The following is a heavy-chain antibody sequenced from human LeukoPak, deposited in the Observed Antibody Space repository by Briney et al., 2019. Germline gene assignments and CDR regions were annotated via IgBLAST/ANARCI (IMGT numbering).Heavy chain of an antibody. CDR3: AKDGVVSGTMGRLHY. Sequence: GGSLRLSCAASGFTFSSYAMTWVRQAPGKGLEWVSGISGSGGNTYYADSVKGRFTISRDNSKNTLYLQMNSLRAEDTAVYYCAKDGVVSGTMGRLHYWGQGTLVTVSS. CDR2: ISGSGGNT. CDR1: GFTFSSYA. J-gene: IGHJ4*02. D-gene: IGHD6-19*01. V-gene: IGHV3-23*01.